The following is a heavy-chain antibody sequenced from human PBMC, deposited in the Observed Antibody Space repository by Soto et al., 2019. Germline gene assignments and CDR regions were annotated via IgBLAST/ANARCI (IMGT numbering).Heavy chain of an antibody. CDR1: GGSVSSNSYS. CDR3: TRTPGY. J-gene: IGHJ4*02. Sequence: SETLSLTCTVSGGSVSSNSYSWGWIRQSPGKGLEWIGTIYSTENTYYNPSLLSRVTISVDTSMNEFSLRLSSVTAADTAVYYCTRTPGYWGQGTLVTVSS. CDR2: IYSTENT. V-gene: IGHV4-39*07.